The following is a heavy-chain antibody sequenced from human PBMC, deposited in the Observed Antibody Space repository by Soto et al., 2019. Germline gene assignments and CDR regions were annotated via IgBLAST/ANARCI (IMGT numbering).Heavy chain of an antibody. CDR3: ATYYYGSGSQDYYGMDV. CDR2: IYPGDSDT. D-gene: IGHD3-10*01. V-gene: IGHV5-51*01. Sequence: PGESLKISCKGSGYSFTSYWIGWVRQMPGKGLECMGIIYPGDSDTRYSPSFQGQVTISADKSISTAYLQWSSLKASDTAVYYCATYYYGSGSQDYYGMDVWGQGTTVTVSS. CDR1: GYSFTSYW. J-gene: IGHJ6*02.